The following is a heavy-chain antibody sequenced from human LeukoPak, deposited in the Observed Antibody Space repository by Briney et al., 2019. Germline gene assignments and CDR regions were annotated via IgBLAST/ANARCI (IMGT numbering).Heavy chain of an antibody. Sequence: PGGSLRLSCAASGFTFSTYWMTWVRQAPGKGLEWVANIKQDGSEKYYVDSVTGRFTISRDNAKKSLYLQMNILRAEDTAVYYCARDPIYTFDGPEYFQHWGQGTLVTVSS. CDR3: ARDPIYTFDGPEYFQH. CDR2: IKQDGSEK. J-gene: IGHJ1*01. CDR1: GFTFSTYW. V-gene: IGHV3-7*01. D-gene: IGHD2-2*02.